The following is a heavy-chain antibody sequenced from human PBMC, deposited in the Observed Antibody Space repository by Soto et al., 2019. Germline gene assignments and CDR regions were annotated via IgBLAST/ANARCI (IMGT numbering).Heavy chain of an antibody. CDR3: ARGVYYDFWSGFNPHPYYFDD. V-gene: IGHV3-30-3*01. D-gene: IGHD3-3*01. Sequence: QVQLVESGGGVVQPGRSLRLSCAASGFTFSRHTMHWVRQAPGKGLEWVAAISDDGSNTYYADSVKGRFTISRDNSKNTLYLQMNSLSSEDTAVHHCARGVYYDFWSGFNPHPYYFDDWGQGTLVTVSS. CDR2: ISDDGSNT. CDR1: GFTFSRHT. J-gene: IGHJ4*02.